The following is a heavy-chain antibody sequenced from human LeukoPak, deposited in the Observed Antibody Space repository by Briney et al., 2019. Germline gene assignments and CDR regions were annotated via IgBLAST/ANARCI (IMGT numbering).Heavy chain of an antibody. J-gene: IGHJ4*02. V-gene: IGHV1-2*06. CDR1: GYTFTGYY. CDR3: AIHDSSRDYNFDY. Sequence: ASVKVSCKASGYTFTGYYMHWVRQAPGQGLEWMGRINPNSGGTNYAQKFQGRVTMTRDTSISTAYMELSSLRSEDTAVYYCAIHDSSRDYNFDYWGQGTLVTVSS. D-gene: IGHD3-22*01. CDR2: INPNSGGT.